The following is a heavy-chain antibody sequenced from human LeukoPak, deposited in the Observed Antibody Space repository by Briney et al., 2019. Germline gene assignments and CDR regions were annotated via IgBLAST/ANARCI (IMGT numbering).Heavy chain of an antibody. V-gene: IGHV4-59*01. CDR1: GGSFRGYY. CDR3: ARAVNWFDP. Sequence: SETLSLTCAVYGGSFRGYYWSWIRQPPGKGLEWIGYIYYSGSTNYNPSLKSRVTISVDTSKNQFSLKLSSVTAADTAVYYCARAVNWFDPWGQGTLVTVSS. J-gene: IGHJ5*02. CDR2: IYYSGST. D-gene: IGHD4-17*01.